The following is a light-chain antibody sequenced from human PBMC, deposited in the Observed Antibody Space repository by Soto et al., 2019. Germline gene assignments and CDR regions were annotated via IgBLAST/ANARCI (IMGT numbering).Light chain of an antibody. CDR1: QGVRSN. Sequence: EIVMTQSPATLSMSPGGRTTLSCRTSQGVRSNLAWYQQKPGQPPSLVVSGAYTRAPGIPARFSGFGSGTDFTLPISSLQSEDFAIYYCQQHNNWPAITXGQGTRLEI. J-gene: IGKJ5*01. V-gene: IGKV3D-15*01. CDR3: QQHNNWPAIT. CDR2: GAY.